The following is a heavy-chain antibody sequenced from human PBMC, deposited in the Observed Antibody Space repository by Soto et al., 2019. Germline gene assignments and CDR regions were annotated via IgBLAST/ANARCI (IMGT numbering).Heavy chain of an antibody. CDR1: GFTFSSYA. Sequence: QVQLVESGGVVVQPGRSLRLSCAASGFTFSSYAMHWVRQAPGKGLEWVAVISYDGSNKYYADSVKGRFTISRDNSKNTLYRQMNGLRAEDTAVYYCARPGIAVLHSNWFDPWGQGTLVTVSS. CDR2: ISYDGSNK. V-gene: IGHV3-30-3*01. D-gene: IGHD6-13*01. CDR3: ARPGIAVLHSNWFDP. J-gene: IGHJ5*02.